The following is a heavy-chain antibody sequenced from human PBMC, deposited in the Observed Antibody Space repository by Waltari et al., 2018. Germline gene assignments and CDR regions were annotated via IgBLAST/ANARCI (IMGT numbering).Heavy chain of an antibody. Sequence: EEQLVESGGGLVQPGDSLRLSCAASGFTFSSYWMNWVRQAPGKGPLWVSRISSDASDTTYADSVKGRFTISRDNAKNTLFLQMNSLRAEDTAVYYCARVSDLVIDAAGALDYWGQGTLVTVSS. J-gene: IGHJ4*02. CDR3: ARVSDLVIDAAGALDY. V-gene: IGHV3-74*03. D-gene: IGHD6-13*01. CDR2: ISSDASDT. CDR1: GFTFSSYW.